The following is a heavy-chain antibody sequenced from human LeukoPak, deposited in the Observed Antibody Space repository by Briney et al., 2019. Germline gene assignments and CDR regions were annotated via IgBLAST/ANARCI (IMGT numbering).Heavy chain of an antibody. D-gene: IGHD1-26*01. J-gene: IGHJ4*02. CDR3: TNLNAERPDY. CDR2: INDSGDRT. Sequence: GGSLRLTCEGSRFTFNTYTMNWVRQAPGKGLEWVSAINDSGDRTYYADSVKGRFTISRDNPKNTLYLQMNSLRAEDTAVYYCTNLNAERPDYWGQGTLVTVSS. CDR1: RFTFNTYT. V-gene: IGHV3-23*01.